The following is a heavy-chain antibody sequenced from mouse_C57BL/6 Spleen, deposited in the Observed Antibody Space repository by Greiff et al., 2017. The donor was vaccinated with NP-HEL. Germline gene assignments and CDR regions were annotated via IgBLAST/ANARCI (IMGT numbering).Heavy chain of an antibody. CDR2: ISNGGGST. V-gene: IGHV5-12*01. J-gene: IGHJ3*01. CDR3: ARGNTAQVSWFAY. CDR1: GFTFSDYY. Sequence: EVKVVESGGGLVQPGGSLKLSCAASGFTFSDYYMYWVRQTPEKRLEWVAYISNGGGSTYYPDTVKGRFTISRDNAKNTLYLQMSRLKSEDTAMYYCARGNTAQVSWFAYWGQGTLVTVSA. D-gene: IGHD3-2*02.